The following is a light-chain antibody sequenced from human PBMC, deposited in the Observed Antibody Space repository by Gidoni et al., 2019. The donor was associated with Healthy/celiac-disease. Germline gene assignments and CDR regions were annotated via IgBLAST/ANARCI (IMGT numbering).Light chain of an antibody. CDR1: ISDVGSYNL. V-gene: IGLV2-23*01. J-gene: IGLJ2*01. Sequence: QSALTQPASVYGSPGPSITISCTGTISDVGSYNLVSWYQQHPGQAPKLMIYEDSKRPSGVSNRCAGSKSGNTASLTISGLQAEDEADYYCGSYAGSFGVVFGGGTKLTVL. CDR2: EDS. CDR3: GSYAGSFGVV.